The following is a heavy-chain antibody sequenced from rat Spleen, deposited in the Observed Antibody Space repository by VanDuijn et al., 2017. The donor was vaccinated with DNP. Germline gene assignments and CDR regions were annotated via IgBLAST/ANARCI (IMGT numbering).Heavy chain of an antibody. D-gene: IGHD4-3*01. CDR1: GFSLTSNS. Sequence: QVQLKESGPGLVQPSQTLSLTCTVSGFSLTSNSVHWVRQPPGKGLAGVGAIWSGGSTDYNSALKSRLSISRDTSKSQVFLKMNSLQTEDTAIYFCTTYNSGLGAWGQGTSVTVSS. CDR2: IWSGGST. V-gene: IGHV2-1*01. CDR3: TTYNSGLGA. J-gene: IGHJ4*01.